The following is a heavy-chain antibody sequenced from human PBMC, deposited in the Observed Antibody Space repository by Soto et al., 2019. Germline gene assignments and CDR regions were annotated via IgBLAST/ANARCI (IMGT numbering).Heavy chain of an antibody. Sequence: GGSLRLSCAASGFTFSSYAMHWVRQAPGKGLEWVAVISYDGSNKYYADSVKGRFTISRDNSKNTLYLQMNSLRAEDTAVYYCARDRSSSYYYYGMDVGGQGTTVTVSS. V-gene: IGHV3-30*04. CDR1: GFTFSSYA. CDR3: ARDRSSSYYYYGMDV. D-gene: IGHD6-6*01. CDR2: ISYDGSNK. J-gene: IGHJ6*02.